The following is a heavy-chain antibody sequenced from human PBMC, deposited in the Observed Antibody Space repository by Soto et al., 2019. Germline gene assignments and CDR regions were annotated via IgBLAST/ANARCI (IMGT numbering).Heavy chain of an antibody. CDR3: ASESDIVATTRHFDY. D-gene: IGHD5-12*01. CDR2: ISYDGSNK. V-gene: IGHV3-30-3*01. Sequence: GSLRLSCAASGFTFSSYAMHWVRQAPGKGLEWVAVISYDGSNKYYADSVKGRFTISRENSKNTLYLQMKSLRAEDTAVYYCASESDIVATTRHFDYWGQGTMVTVYS. CDR1: GFTFSSYA. J-gene: IGHJ4*02.